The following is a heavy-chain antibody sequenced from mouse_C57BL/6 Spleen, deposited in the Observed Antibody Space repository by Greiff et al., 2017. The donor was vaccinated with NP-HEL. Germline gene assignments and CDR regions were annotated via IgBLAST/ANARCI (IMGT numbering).Heavy chain of an antibody. Sequence: VQLQESGPELVKPGASVKISCKASGYAFSSSWMNWVKQRPGKGLEWIGRIYPGDGDTNYNGKFKGKATLTADKSSSTAYMQLSSLTSEDSAVYYCARSYRNYYYFDYWGQGTTLTVSS. J-gene: IGHJ2*01. D-gene: IGHD2-1*01. CDR1: GYAFSSSW. CDR3: ARSYRNYYYFDY. V-gene: IGHV1-82*01. CDR2: IYPGDGDT.